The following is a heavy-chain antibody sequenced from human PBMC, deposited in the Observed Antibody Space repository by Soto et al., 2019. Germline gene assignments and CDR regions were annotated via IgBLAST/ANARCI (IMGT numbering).Heavy chain of an antibody. D-gene: IGHD3-22*01. J-gene: IGHJ4*02. Sequence: ETLSLTCTVSGGSISSSSYYWGWIRQPPGKGLEWIGSIYYSGSTYYNPSLKSRVTISVDTSKNQFSLKLSSVTAADTAVYYCMLGSGWKDFHYWGQGTLVTVS. CDR1: GGSISSSSYY. CDR2: IYYSGST. V-gene: IGHV4-39*01. CDR3: MLGSGWKDFHY.